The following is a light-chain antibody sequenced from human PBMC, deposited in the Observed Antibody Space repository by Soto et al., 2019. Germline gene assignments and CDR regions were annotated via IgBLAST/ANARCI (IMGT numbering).Light chain of an antibody. CDR2: GAS. CDR1: QSVSSSY. Sequence: EIVLTQSPGTLSLSPGERATLSCRASQSVSSSYLAWYQQKPGQAPRLLIYGASTRATGIPARFSGSGSGTEFTLTFNSLQSEDFAVYYCQQYDSSPKTFGQGTKGDIK. V-gene: IGKV3-20*01. CDR3: QQYDSSPKT. J-gene: IGKJ1*01.